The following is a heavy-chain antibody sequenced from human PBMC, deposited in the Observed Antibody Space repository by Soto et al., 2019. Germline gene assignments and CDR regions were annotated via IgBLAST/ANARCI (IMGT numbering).Heavy chain of an antibody. V-gene: IGHV4-59*01. Sequence: QVQLQESGPGLVKPSETLSLTCTVSGGSISGYYWSWIRQPPGKGLEWIGYMYNTGSTVYNPSFKSRVTTSVDTSKNQFSLKMNSVTAAETDVYYCARDLWGYCGTDCYPLDVWGQGTTVTVSS. D-gene: IGHD2-21*02. CDR1: GGSISGYY. J-gene: IGHJ6*02. CDR3: ARDLWGYCGTDCYPLDV. CDR2: MYNTGST.